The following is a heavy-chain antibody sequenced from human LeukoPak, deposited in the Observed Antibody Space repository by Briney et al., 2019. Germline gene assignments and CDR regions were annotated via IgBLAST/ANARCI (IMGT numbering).Heavy chain of an antibody. CDR2: ISGSGAMT. V-gene: IGHV3-23*01. J-gene: IGHJ4*02. D-gene: IGHD3-10*01. CDR3: AKDRVDGSGSQFDS. CDR1: GFTFSSYA. Sequence: GGSLRLSCAASGFTFSSYAMSWVRQGPGKGLEWVSAISGSGAMTYYADSVKGRFTISRDNAMDTLYLQMNSLRADDTAVYYCAKDRVDGSGSQFDSWGQGSLVIVSS.